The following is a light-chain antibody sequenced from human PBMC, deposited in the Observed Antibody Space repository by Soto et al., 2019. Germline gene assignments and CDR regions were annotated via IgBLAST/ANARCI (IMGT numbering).Light chain of an antibody. V-gene: IGKV1-39*01. Sequence: DFALTQSPSSLSAFVGDRVSISCRASQSISKFLSWYQQRPGTAPKLLIYAASSLESGVPSRFSGSGSGTDFTLTISSLQPEDFAVYYCQQYNNGPPWTFGQGTKVEIK. CDR3: QQYNNGPPWT. CDR1: QSISKF. CDR2: AAS. J-gene: IGKJ1*01.